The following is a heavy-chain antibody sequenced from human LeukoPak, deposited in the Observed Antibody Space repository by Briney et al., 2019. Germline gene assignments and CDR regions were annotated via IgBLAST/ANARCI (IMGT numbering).Heavy chain of an antibody. J-gene: IGHJ4*02. V-gene: IGHV4-30-2*01. CDR2: IYHSGST. CDR3: ARGTNYGGNFDY. Sequence: PSETLSLTCTVSGGSIRSSYYYWGWIRQPPGKGLEWIGYIYHSGSTYYNPSLKSRVTISVDRSKNQFSLKLSSVTAADTAVYYCARGTNYGGNFDYWGQGTLVTVSS. D-gene: IGHD4-23*01. CDR1: GGSIRSSYYY.